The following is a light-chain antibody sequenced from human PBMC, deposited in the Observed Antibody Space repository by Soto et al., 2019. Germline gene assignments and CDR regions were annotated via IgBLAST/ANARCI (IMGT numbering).Light chain of an antibody. Sequence: PGERATLSCRASQSVSSSNFAWYQQKPAQAPRLLIYGASRRAPGIPERFSGSGSGTDFTLTISRLEPEDFALYYCQKYGSSAPITFGQGTRLEIK. J-gene: IGKJ5*01. CDR3: QKYGSSAPIT. V-gene: IGKV3-20*01. CDR2: GAS. CDR1: QSVSSSN.